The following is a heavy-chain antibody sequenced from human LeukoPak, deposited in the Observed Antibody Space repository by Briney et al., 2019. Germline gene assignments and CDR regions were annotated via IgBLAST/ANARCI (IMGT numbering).Heavy chain of an antibody. J-gene: IGHJ6*03. V-gene: IGHV4-39*01. Sequence: SETLSLTCTVSGGSISSSSYYWGWIRQPPGKGLEWIGSIYYSGSTYYNPSLKSRVTISVDTSKNQFSLKLSSVTAADTAVYYCARHRASGTIFGVVITPGRFYYYYMDVWGKGTTVTVSS. CDR1: GGSISSSSYY. CDR2: IYYSGST. CDR3: ARHRASGTIFGVVITPGRFYYYYMDV. D-gene: IGHD3-3*01.